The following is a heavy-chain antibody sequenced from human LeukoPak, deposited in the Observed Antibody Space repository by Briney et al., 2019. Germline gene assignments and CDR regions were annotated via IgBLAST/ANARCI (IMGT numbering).Heavy chain of an antibody. CDR3: ARDAGTGYSYGFAPFDY. D-gene: IGHD5-18*01. CDR2: IYYSGST. CDR1: GGSISGSY. J-gene: IGHJ4*02. Sequence: KPSETLSLTCSVSGGSISGSYWSWIRQPPGKGVEWIGSIYYSGSTNYNPSLKSRLTISVDTSKNQFSLRLSSVTAADTAVYYCARDAGTGYSYGFAPFDYWGQGTLVTVSS. V-gene: IGHV4-59*01.